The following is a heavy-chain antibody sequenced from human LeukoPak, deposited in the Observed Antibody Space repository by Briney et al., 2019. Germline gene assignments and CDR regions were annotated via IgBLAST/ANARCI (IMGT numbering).Heavy chain of an antibody. CDR2: VYYSGST. CDR1: GSSISSGDY. CDR3: ARNSSSGYSDY. V-gene: IGHV4-38-2*02. Sequence: PSETLSLTCIVSGSSISSGDYWGWLRQSPGKGLEWLASVYYSGSTHYNPSLRSRLTILVDTSKNQFSLKMRSVTAADTAVYYCARNSSSGYSDYWGQGILVTVSA. J-gene: IGHJ4*02. D-gene: IGHD3-10*01.